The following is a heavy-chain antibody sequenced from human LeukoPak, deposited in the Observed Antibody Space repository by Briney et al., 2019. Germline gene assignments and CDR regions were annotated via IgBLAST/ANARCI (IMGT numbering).Heavy chain of an antibody. CDR2: ISGSGGSA. Sequence: GGSLRLSCAASGFTFSNYAMSWVRQSPGKGLEWVSVISGSGGSAYHAGSVKGRFTISRDNSKNTLYLQMSSLRAEDTAVYYCAKVGIVGATTNYFDYWGQGTLVTVSS. CDR3: AKVGIVGATTNYFDY. CDR1: GFTFSNYA. J-gene: IGHJ4*02. D-gene: IGHD1-26*01. V-gene: IGHV3-23*01.